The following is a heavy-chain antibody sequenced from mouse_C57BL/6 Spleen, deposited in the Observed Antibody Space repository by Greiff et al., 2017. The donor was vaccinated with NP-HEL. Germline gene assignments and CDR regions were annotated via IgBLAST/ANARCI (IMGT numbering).Heavy chain of an antibody. CDR1: GYAFSSSW. Sequence: QVQLQQSGPELVKPGASVKISCKASGYAFSSSWMNWVKQRPGKGLEWIGRIYPGDGDTNYNGKFKGKATLTADKSSSKAYMQLSSLTSECSAVYFCAREGDGYYETWFADWGQGTLVTVSA. V-gene: IGHV1-82*01. D-gene: IGHD2-3*01. J-gene: IGHJ3*01. CDR2: IYPGDGDT. CDR3: AREGDGYYETWFAD.